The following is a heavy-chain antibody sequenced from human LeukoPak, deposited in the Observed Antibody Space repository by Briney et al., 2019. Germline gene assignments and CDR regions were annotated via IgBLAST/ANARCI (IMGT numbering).Heavy chain of an antibody. CDR3: ARFKSGYYLFDY. Sequence: GGSLRLSCAASGFTFSSYGMSWVRQAPGKGLEWVSAISGSGGSTYYADSVKGRFTISRDSSKNTLYLQMNSLRAEDTALYYCARFKSGYYLFDYWGQGTLVTVSS. V-gene: IGHV3-23*01. J-gene: IGHJ4*02. D-gene: IGHD3-22*01. CDR2: ISGSGGST. CDR1: GFTFSSYG.